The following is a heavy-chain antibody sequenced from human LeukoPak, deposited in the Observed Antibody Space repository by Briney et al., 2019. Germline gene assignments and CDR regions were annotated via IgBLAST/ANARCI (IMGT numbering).Heavy chain of an antibody. J-gene: IGHJ4*02. CDR3: AREGRPGYYYDSSGYPDY. V-gene: IGHV3-30*04. Sequence: GRSLRLSCAASGFTLSCCAVHWVRQAPGKGLEWVAVISYDGSHKYYADSVKGRFTISRDNSKNTLYLQMNSLRPEDTAVYYCAREGRPGYYYDSSGYPDYWGQGTLVTVSS. CDR2: ISYDGSHK. D-gene: IGHD3-22*01. CDR1: GFTLSCCA.